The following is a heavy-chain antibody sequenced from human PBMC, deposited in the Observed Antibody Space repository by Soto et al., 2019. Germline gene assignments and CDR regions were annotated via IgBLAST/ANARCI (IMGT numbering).Heavy chain of an antibody. CDR3: ARVGFSSSWYYYYYYMDV. D-gene: IGHD6-13*01. Sequence: QVQLVESGGGVVQPGRSLRLSCAASGFTFSSYGMHWVRQAPGKGLEWVAVIWYDGSNKYYADSVKGRFTISRDNSKNTRYLQMNSLRAEDTAVYYCARVGFSSSWYYYYYYMDVWGKGTTVTVSS. J-gene: IGHJ6*03. CDR2: IWYDGSNK. CDR1: GFTFSSYG. V-gene: IGHV3-33*01.